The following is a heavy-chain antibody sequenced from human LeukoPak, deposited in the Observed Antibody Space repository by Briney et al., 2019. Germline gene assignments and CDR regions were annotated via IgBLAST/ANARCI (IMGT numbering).Heavy chain of an antibody. D-gene: IGHD5-18*01. J-gene: IGHJ4*02. CDR1: GFTFSRHY. V-gene: IGHV3-23*01. Sequence: GGSLRLSCVASGFTFSRHYMSWVRQAPGKGLEWVSAISGSGGSTYYADSVRGRFSISRDSSKNTLHLQMNSLRAEDTAVYYCAKDRGYSYGLDYWGQGTLVTVSS. CDR3: AKDRGYSYGLDY. CDR2: ISGSGGST.